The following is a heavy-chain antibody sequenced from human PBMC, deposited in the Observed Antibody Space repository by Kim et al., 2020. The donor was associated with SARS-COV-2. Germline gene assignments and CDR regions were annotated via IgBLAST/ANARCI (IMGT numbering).Heavy chain of an antibody. Sequence: NSNPSLKSRVTISVDTSKNQFSLKLSSVTAADTAVYYCARGSIAARRVDYWGQGTLVTVSS. D-gene: IGHD6-6*01. V-gene: IGHV4-34*01. J-gene: IGHJ4*02. CDR3: ARGSIAARRVDY.